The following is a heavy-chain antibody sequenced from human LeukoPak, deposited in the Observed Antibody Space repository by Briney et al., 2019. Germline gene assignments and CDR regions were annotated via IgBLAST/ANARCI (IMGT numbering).Heavy chain of an antibody. V-gene: IGHV3-7*01. CDR3: VVLVGVDDLFDP. J-gene: IGHJ5*02. D-gene: IGHD4/OR15-4a*01. CDR1: GFTFSSYW. Sequence: PTGGSLRLSCAASGFTFSSYWMSWVRHTPGKGREGVANIKQDGSEKYYVDSVKGRFTISRDNAKNSLYLQMNSLRATDTAVCDCVVLVGVDDLFDPWGQGTLVTVSS. CDR2: IKQDGSEK.